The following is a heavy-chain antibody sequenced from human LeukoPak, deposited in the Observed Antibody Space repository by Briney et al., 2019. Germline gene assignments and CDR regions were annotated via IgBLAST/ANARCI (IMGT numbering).Heavy chain of an antibody. CDR2: ISGSGGST. Sequence: GGSLRLSCAASGFTFSSYAMSWVRQAPGKGLEWVSAISGSGGSTYSADSVKGRFTISRDNSKNTLYLQMNSLRAEDTAVYYCAKLPTPYYYYYYMDVWGKGTTVTVSS. CDR3: AKLPTPYYYYYYMDV. CDR1: GFTFSSYA. V-gene: IGHV3-23*01. D-gene: IGHD2-15*01. J-gene: IGHJ6*03.